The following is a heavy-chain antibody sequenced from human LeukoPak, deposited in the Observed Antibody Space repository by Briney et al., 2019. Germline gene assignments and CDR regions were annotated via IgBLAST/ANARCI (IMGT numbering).Heavy chain of an antibody. Sequence: PGGSLRLSCAASGFTFSSYGMHWVRQAPGKGLEWVAVISYDGSNKYYADSVKGRFTISRDNSKNTLYLQMNSLRAEDTAVYYCAKDGTIAYSGYEWMAAAGHFDYWGQGTLVTVSS. CDR1: GFTFSSYG. V-gene: IGHV3-30*18. CDR2: ISYDGSNK. CDR3: AKDGTIAYSGYEWMAAAGHFDY. D-gene: IGHD5-12*01. J-gene: IGHJ4*02.